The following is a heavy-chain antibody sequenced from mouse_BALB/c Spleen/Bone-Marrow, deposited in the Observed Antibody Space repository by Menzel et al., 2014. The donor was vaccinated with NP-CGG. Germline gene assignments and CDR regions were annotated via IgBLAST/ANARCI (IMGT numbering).Heavy chain of an antibody. CDR1: GYAFSTYW. CDR2: IYPGDGDT. Sequence: QVTLKVSGAELVRPGSSVKISCKASGYAFSTYWMNWVKQRPGQGLEWIGQIYPGDGDTNYNGKFKGKATLTADRSSSTASMQLSSLTSEDSAVYFCARVGFSFDYWGQGTTLTVSS. CDR3: ARVGFSFDY. D-gene: IGHD3-1*01. J-gene: IGHJ2*01. V-gene: IGHV1-80*01.